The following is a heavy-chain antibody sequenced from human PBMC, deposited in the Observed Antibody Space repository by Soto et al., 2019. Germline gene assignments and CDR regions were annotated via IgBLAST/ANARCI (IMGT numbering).Heavy chain of an antibody. Sequence: ASVKVSCKASGYTFIDHGISLVRQAPGQRLECXGXIXXXNXNXXXAXXXKGRVTMTTDTSTSTACMELRSLRSNDPAVYYCARDFYPLAYYFDYWGQGTLVTVSS. J-gene: IGHJ4*02. CDR3: ARDFYPLAYYFDY. CDR1: GYTFIDHG. V-gene: IGHV1-18*01. CDR2: IXXXNXNX.